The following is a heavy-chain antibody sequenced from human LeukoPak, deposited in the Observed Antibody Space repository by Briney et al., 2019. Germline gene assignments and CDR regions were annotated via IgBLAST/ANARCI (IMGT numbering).Heavy chain of an antibody. J-gene: IGHJ4*02. Sequence: ASVKVSCKVSGYTLTELSMHWVRQAPGKGLEWMGGFDPEDGETIYAQKFQGRVTMTEDTSTDTAYMELSSLRSDDTAVYYCASISHVWSGYYTVHHDYWGQGTLVTVSS. CDR3: ASISHVWSGYYTVHHDY. V-gene: IGHV1-24*01. CDR1: GYTLTELS. CDR2: FDPEDGET. D-gene: IGHD3-3*02.